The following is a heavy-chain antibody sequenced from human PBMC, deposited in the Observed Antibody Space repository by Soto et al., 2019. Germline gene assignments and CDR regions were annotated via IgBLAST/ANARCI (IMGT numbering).Heavy chain of an antibody. CDR2: IYHSGST. V-gene: IGHV4-4*02. D-gene: IGHD1-26*01. CDR1: GGSISSGNW. Sequence: SETLSLTCAVSGGSISSGNWWSWVRQPPGKGLEWIGEIYHSGSTNYNPSLKSRVTISVDKSKNQFSLKLSSVAAADTAVYYCATVRRYRNFEYWGKGTLVTVSA. CDR3: ATVRRYRNFEY. J-gene: IGHJ4*02.